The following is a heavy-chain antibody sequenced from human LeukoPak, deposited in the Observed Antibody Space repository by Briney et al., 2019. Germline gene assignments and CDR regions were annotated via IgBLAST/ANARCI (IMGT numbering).Heavy chain of an antibody. CDR3: ARADTAMVDY. Sequence: GGSLRLSCAASGFTVSSNYMSWVRQAPGKGLEWVSVIYSGGSTYYADSVKGRFTTSRDNSKNTLYLQMNSLRAEDTAVYYCARADTAMVDYWGQGTLVTVSS. D-gene: IGHD5-18*01. CDR1: GFTVSSNY. J-gene: IGHJ4*02. CDR2: IYSGGST. V-gene: IGHV3-53*01.